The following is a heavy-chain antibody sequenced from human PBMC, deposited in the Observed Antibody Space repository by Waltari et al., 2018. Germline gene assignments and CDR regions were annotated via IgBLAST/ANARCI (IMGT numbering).Heavy chain of an antibody. D-gene: IGHD2-21*02. Sequence: QVQLQESGPSLLKPSETLSLICTVSGGSISGFYWSWVRQPPGKGLDWVGYIDYPGSTNFNPPLNSCVTMSVDTSKTQFSLKLSSVIAADTAFYDCAGGGGGDWEWFDPWGQGTLVTVSS. CDR2: IDYPGST. CDR3: AGGGGGDWEWFDP. CDR1: GGSISGFY. J-gene: IGHJ5*02. V-gene: IGHV4-59*01.